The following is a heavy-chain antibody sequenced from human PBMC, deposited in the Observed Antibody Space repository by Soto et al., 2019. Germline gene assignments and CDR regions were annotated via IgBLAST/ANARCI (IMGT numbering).Heavy chain of an antibody. D-gene: IGHD2-21*01. CDR2: ISFDGSKE. Sequence: QGQLVESGGGVAQPGRSLRLSCAASGFTLNNYGVHWVRQAPGKGLEWVAVISFDGSKEYYGDAVKGRFTISRDNSENTVYLQMNSLRAEDTAVYYCVILVIEEFDQGDYWGQGTRVTVAS. CDR3: VILVIEEFDQGDY. J-gene: IGHJ4*02. CDR1: GFTLNNYG. V-gene: IGHV3-30*03.